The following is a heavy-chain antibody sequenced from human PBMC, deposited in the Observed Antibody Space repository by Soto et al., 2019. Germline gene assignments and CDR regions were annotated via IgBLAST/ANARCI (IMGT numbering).Heavy chain of an antibody. CDR3: TKRILNGVSWASLGP. CDR1: GFTFTSYA. V-gene: IGHV3-23*01. J-gene: IGHJ5*02. Sequence: EEQLLESGGDVVQPGGSLRLSCTASGFTFTSYAMTWVRQAPGRGLEWVSTFLGSATYYADSVKGRFTISRDNSKSTVFLQMNSLRADDTAVYYCTKRILNGVSWASLGPWGQGTLVTVSS. CDR2: FLGSAT. D-gene: IGHD6-13*01.